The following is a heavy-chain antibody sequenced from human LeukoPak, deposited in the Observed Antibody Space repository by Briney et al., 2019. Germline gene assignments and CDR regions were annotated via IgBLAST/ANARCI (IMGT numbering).Heavy chain of an antibody. CDR2: ISGTGFTT. J-gene: IGHJ4*02. D-gene: IGHD1-20*01. V-gene: IGHV3-23*01. CDR3: AKDGYNWIAFDD. Sequence: GGSLRLSCAASGFTLSTYAMHWVRQAPGKGLEWVAYISGTGFTTYYADSVKGRFTISSDSSKITLFLQMNSLRAEDTAIYYCAKDGYNWIAFDDWGQGTLVTVSS. CDR1: GFTLSTYA.